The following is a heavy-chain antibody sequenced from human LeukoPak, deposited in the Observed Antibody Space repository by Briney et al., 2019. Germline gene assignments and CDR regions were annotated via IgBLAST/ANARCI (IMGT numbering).Heavy chain of an antibody. CDR3: ARDFQEFDP. CDR2: IYYSGST. Sequence: SETLSLTCTVSGGSISTYYWSWIRQPPGKGLEWIGYIYYSGSTNYKASLKSRVTISVDTSKNQFSLKLSSVTAADTAVYYCARDFQEFDPWGQGTLVTVSS. CDR1: GGSISTYY. J-gene: IGHJ5*02. V-gene: IGHV4-59*01.